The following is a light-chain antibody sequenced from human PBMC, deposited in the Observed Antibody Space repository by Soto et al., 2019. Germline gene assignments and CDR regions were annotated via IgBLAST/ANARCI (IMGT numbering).Light chain of an antibody. CDR2: GAS. V-gene: IGKV1-27*01. J-gene: IGKJ3*01. Sequence: DIQMTQSPSTLSASVGDRVTITCRTSQSVNIWLAWYQQKPGRLPKLLLFGASTLQSGVPARFSGSGSGTLFTLTINGLLPEDVATYYCQKYDRAPFTFGPGTKVDIK. CDR3: QKYDRAPFT. CDR1: QSVNIW.